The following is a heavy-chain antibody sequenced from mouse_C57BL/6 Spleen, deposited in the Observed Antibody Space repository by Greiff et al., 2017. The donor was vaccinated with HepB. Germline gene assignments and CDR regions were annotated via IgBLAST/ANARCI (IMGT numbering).Heavy chain of an antibody. CDR3: ARGGYGNYKYYFDY. CDR1: GYTSTSYW. V-gene: IGHV1-59*01. J-gene: IGHJ2*01. D-gene: IGHD2-10*02. CDR2: IDPSDSYT. Sequence: QVQLQQPGAELVRPGTSVKLSCKASGYTSTSYWMHWVKQRPGQGLEWIGVIDPSDSYTNYNQKFKGKATLTVDTSSSTAYMQLSSLTSEDSAVYYCARGGYGNYKYYFDYWGQGTTLTVSS.